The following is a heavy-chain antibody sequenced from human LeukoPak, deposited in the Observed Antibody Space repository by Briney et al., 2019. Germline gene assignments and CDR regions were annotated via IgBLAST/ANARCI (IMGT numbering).Heavy chain of an antibody. CDR1: GGSISSGDYY. CDR2: IYYSGST. Sequence: SETLSLTCTVSGGSISSGDYYWSWIRQPPGKGLEWIGYIYYSGSTYYNPSLKSRVAISVDTSKNQFSLKLSSVTAADTAVYYCARDGHGDYLAADYWGQGTLVTVSS. CDR3: ARDGHGDYLAADY. D-gene: IGHD4-17*01. V-gene: IGHV4-30-4*01. J-gene: IGHJ4*02.